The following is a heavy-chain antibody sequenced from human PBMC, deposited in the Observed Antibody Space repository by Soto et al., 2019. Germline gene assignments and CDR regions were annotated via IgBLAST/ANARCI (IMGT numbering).Heavy chain of an antibody. D-gene: IGHD6-6*01. CDR2: ISESGGST. CDR3: AKDLGSSIAARFVFFDY. CDR1: GFTFSTYA. Sequence: PGGSLRLSCAASGFTFSTYAMSWVRQAPGKGLEWVSAISESGGSTYYADSVKGRFTISRDNSKNTLYLQMNSLRAEDTAVYYCAKDLGSSIAARFVFFDYWGQGTLVTVS. J-gene: IGHJ4*01. V-gene: IGHV3-23*01.